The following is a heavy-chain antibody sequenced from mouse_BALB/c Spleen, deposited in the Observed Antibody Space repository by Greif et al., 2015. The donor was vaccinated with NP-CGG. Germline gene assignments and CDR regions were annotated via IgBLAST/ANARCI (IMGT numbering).Heavy chain of an antibody. V-gene: IGHV1-7*01. J-gene: IGHJ2*01. Sequence: QVQLQQSGAELAKPGASVKMSCKASGYTFTSYWMHWVKQRPGQGLEWIGYINPSTGYTEYNQKFKDKATLTADKSSSTAYMQLSSLTSEDSAVYYCASLGTGHFDYWGQGTTLTVSS. D-gene: IGHD4-1*01. CDR1: GYTFTSYW. CDR2: INPSTGYT. CDR3: ASLGTGHFDY.